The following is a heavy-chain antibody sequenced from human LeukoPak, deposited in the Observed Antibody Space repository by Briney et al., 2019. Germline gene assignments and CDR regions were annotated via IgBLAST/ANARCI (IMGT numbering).Heavy chain of an antibody. Sequence: GESLKISCKAYGYRFTSNWIGWVRQMPGKGLEWMGIIFPGDSDTRYSPSFQGQVTISVDESISTAYLQWSSLKASDTAMYYCTAVAGHLSGGYYYGMDVWGQGTTVTVSS. J-gene: IGHJ6*02. CDR1: GYRFTSNW. V-gene: IGHV5-51*01. CDR2: IFPGDSDT. D-gene: IGHD6-19*01. CDR3: TAVAGHLSGGYYYGMDV.